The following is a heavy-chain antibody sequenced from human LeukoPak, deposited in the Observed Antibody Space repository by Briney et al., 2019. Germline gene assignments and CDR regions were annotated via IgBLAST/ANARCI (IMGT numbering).Heavy chain of an antibody. V-gene: IGHV3-48*04. CDR3: ARDRLQTYYYDSSQAFDI. Sequence: PGGSLRLSCAASGFTFSIYSMNWIRQAPGKGLEWVSYISSSGSTIYYADSVKGRFTISRDNAKNSLYLQMNSLRAEDTAVYYCARDRLQTYYYDSSQAFDIWGQGTMVTVSS. CDR1: GFTFSIYS. J-gene: IGHJ3*02. D-gene: IGHD3-22*01. CDR2: ISSSGSTI.